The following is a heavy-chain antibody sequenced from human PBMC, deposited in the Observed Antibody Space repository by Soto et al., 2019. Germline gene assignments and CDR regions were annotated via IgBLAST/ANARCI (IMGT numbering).Heavy chain of an antibody. CDR3: VRIRYQLPSSVLWLDP. Sequence: SETLSLTCAVYGGFLSGSYWTWIRQPPGKGLEWIGEINHVGGTNYNPSLKSRVTMSVDTSQNQFSLRLISVTAADTAMYFCVRIRYQLPSSVLWLDPWGQGTPVTVSS. CDR2: INHVGGT. J-gene: IGHJ5*02. D-gene: IGHD3-16*01. CDR1: GGFLSGSY. V-gene: IGHV4-34*01.